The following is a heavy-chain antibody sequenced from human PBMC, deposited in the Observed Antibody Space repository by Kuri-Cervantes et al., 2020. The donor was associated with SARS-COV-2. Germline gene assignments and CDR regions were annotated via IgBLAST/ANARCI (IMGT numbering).Heavy chain of an antibody. CDR1: GGSFSGYY. J-gene: IGHJ6*03. Sequence: SETLSLTCAVYGGSFSGYYWSWIRQPPGKGLEWIGSIYYSGSTYYNPSLKSRVTISVDTSKNQFSLKLSSVTAADTAVYYCWLGCSSTSCYRRLGYMDVWGKGTTVTVSS. CDR2: IYYSGST. V-gene: IGHV4-34*01. D-gene: IGHD2-2*01. CDR3: WLGCSSTSCYRRLGYMDV.